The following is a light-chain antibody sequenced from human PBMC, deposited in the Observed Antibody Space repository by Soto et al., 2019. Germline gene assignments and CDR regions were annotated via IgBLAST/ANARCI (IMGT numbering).Light chain of an antibody. CDR2: DAS. J-gene: IGKJ4*01. CDR3: QQRSNWPPGLT. V-gene: IGKV3-11*01. CDR1: QSVSSY. Sequence: IVFAQSPPTLTLTPGEKSTRAGSTVQSVSSYLAWYQQKPGQAPRLLIYDASNRATGIPARFSGSGSGTDFTLTISSLEPEDFAVYYCQQRSNWPPGLTFGGGAKVDIK.